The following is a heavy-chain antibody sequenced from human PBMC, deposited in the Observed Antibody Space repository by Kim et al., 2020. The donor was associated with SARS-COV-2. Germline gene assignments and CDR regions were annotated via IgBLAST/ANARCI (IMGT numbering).Heavy chain of an antibody. V-gene: IGHV3-48*02. CDR3: TREGIGGIAFDL. CDR2: I. D-gene: IGHD3-16*01. Sequence: IYYSEPVKGRFTVSRDDANQALFLQMNSLTEEDTAVYFCTREGIGGIAFDLWGQGTTVTVSS. J-gene: IGHJ3*01.